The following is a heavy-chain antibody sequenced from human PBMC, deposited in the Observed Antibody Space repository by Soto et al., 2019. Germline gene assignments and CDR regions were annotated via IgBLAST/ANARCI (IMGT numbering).Heavy chain of an antibody. CDR3: ARSGYSSGWYHWYFDF. CDR1: GYTFTNYG. J-gene: IGHJ2*01. D-gene: IGHD6-13*01. V-gene: IGHV1-3*01. CDR2: INAGNGNT. Sequence: GASVKVSCKASGYTFTNYGIHWVRQAPGQRLEWMGWINAGNGNTQYSQKLQGRVTFNRDTSATTAYMELSSLRSEDTAVYYCARSGYSSGWYHWYFDFWGRGTLVTVSS.